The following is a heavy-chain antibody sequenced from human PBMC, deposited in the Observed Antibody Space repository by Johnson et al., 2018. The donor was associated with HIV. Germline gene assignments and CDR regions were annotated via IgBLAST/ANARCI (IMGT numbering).Heavy chain of an antibody. D-gene: IGHD3-10*01. J-gene: IGHJ3*02. CDR2: IYSGGST. Sequence: EVQLVESGGGVVRPGRSLRLSCAASGFTVSGNYMSWVRQAPGKGLEWVSVIYSGGSTQYADFVKGRFSISRDNSKNTLYLQMNSLRVEDTAVYYCASEVRGVLDIWGQGKMVTVSS. CDR1: GFTVSGNY. V-gene: IGHV3-66*01. CDR3: ASEVRGVLDI.